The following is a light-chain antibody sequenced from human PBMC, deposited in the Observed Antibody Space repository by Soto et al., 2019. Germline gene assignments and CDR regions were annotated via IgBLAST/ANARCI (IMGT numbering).Light chain of an antibody. CDR3: SSYAGSNKPVV. Sequence: QSVLTQPPSASGSPGQSVTISCTGTSSDVGGYNYVSWYQQHPGKAPKLMIYEVSKRPSGVPDRFSGSKSGNTASLTVSGXXXXXEADYYCSSYAGSNKPVVXXGGTKLTVL. CDR2: EVS. J-gene: IGLJ2*01. V-gene: IGLV2-8*01. CDR1: SSDVGGYNY.